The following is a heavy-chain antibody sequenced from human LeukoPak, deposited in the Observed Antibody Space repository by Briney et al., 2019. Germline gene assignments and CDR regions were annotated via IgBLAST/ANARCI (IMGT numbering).Heavy chain of an antibody. CDR2: INSDGSST. CDR1: GFTFSSYW. J-gene: IGHJ4*02. V-gene: IGHV3-74*01. Sequence: PGGSLRLSCAASGFTFSSYWMHWVRQSPGKGLVWVSRINSDGSSTSYADSVKGRVTISRDNAKNTLCLQMNSLRAEDTAVYYCARDGDSSGYYVNFDYWGQGTLVTVSS. D-gene: IGHD3-22*01. CDR3: ARDGDSSGYYVNFDY.